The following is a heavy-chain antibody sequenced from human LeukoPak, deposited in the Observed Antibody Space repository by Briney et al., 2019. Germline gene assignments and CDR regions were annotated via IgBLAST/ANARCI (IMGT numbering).Heavy chain of an antibody. D-gene: IGHD2-8*01. CDR1: GGSISSSSYY. CDR2: INHSGST. CDR3: ARGRRGSMCYFDY. Sequence: PSETLSLTCTVSGGSISSSSYYWGWIRQPPGKGLEWIGEINHSGSTNYNPSLKSRVTISVDTSKNQFSLKLSSVTAADTAVYYCARGRRGSMCYFDYWGQGTLVTVSS. V-gene: IGHV4-39*07. J-gene: IGHJ4*02.